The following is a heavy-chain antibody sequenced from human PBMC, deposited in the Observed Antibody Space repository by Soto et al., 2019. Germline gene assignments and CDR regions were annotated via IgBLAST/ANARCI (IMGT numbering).Heavy chain of an antibody. Sequence: EVQLVESGGGLVQPGRSLRLTCAASGFTFDDYAMHWVRQAPGKGLEWVSGISWNSGSIGYADSVKGRFTISRDNAKNSLYLQMNSLRAEDTALYYCAKATVTRLADYYYGMDVWGQGTTVTVSS. CDR1: GFTFDDYA. CDR3: AKATVTRLADYYYGMDV. CDR2: ISWNSGSI. V-gene: IGHV3-9*01. J-gene: IGHJ6*02. D-gene: IGHD4-17*01.